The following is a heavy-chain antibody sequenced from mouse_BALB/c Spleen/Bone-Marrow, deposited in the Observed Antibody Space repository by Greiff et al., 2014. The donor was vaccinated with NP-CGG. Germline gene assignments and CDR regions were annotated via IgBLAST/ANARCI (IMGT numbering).Heavy chain of an antibody. J-gene: IGHJ3*01. Sequence: VQLLQPGAELVKPGASVKLSCTASGFNIKDTYMHWVKQRPEQGLEWIGRIDPANGNTKYDPKFQGKATITADTSSNTAYLQLSSLTSEDTAVYYCAAYYRYLAWFAYWGQGTLVTVSA. D-gene: IGHD2-14*01. V-gene: IGHV14-3*02. CDR2: IDPANGNT. CDR1: GFNIKDTY. CDR3: AAYYRYLAWFAY.